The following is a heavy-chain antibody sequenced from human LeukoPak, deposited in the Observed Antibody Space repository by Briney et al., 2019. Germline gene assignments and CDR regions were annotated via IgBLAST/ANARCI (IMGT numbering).Heavy chain of an antibody. CDR2: ISGSGGTT. CDR1: GFTFTSHG. J-gene: IGHJ4*02. D-gene: IGHD3-10*01. CDR3: AKGRWVRGVLLDS. V-gene: IGHV3-23*01. Sequence: PGGSLRLSCAASGFTFTSHGMSWVRQAPGKGLEWVSSISGSGGTTYYADSVKGRITISRDNSKNTLYLQMNSLRAEDTAVYYCAKGRWVRGVLLDSWGQGTLVTVSS.